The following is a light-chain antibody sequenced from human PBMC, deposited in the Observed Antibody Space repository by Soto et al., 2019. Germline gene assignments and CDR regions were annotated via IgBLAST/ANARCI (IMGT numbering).Light chain of an antibody. V-gene: IGKV1-9*01. CDR3: QQRRYWPVT. CDR1: QGISSY. Sequence: IQLTQSPSSLSASVGDRVTITCRASQGISSYLAWYQQKPGKAPKLLIYAASTLQSGVPSRFSGSGSGTDFTLTISSLQPEDFAVYYCQQRRYWPVTFGQGTKVEIK. J-gene: IGKJ1*01. CDR2: AAS.